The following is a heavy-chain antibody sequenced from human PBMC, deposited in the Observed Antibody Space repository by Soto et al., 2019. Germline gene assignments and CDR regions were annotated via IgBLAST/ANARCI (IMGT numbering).Heavy chain of an antibody. CDR2: IYYSGST. J-gene: IGHJ4*02. Sequence: SETLSLTCTVSGGSISSYYWSWIRQPPGKGLEWIGYIYYSGSTNYNPSLKSRVTISVDTSKNQFSLKLSPVTAADTAVYYCARAFDNLFDYWGQGTLVTVS. V-gene: IGHV4-59*01. CDR1: GGSISSYY. CDR3: ARAFDNLFDY. D-gene: IGHD3-9*01.